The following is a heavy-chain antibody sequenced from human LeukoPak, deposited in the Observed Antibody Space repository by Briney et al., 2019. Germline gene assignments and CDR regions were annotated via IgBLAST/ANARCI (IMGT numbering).Heavy chain of an antibody. V-gene: IGHV1-2*02. CDR2: INPNSGGT. J-gene: IGHJ5*02. Sequence: ASVKVSCKASGYTFTGYYMHWVRQAPGQGPEWMGWINPNSGGTNYAQRFQGRVTMTRDTSISTAYMELSRLRSDDTAVYYCARVPITIFGVVSHWFDPWGQGTLVTVSS. CDR1: GYTFTGYY. D-gene: IGHD3-3*01. CDR3: ARVPITIFGVVSHWFDP.